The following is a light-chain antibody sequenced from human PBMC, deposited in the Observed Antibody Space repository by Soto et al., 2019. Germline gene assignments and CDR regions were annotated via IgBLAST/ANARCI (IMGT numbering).Light chain of an antibody. CDR3: HQRSNWPPT. Sequence: NVLTQSPATLSLSPGERATLSCRASQSVSSNLAWYQRKPGQAPRLLIYDASNRATGIPARFSGSGSGTDFTLTISSLQPEDFAVYYCHQRSNWPPTFGGGTKVEIX. V-gene: IGKV3-11*01. CDR2: DAS. CDR1: QSVSSN. J-gene: IGKJ4*01.